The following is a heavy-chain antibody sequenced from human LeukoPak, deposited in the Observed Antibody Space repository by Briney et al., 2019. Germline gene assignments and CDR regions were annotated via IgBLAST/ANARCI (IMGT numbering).Heavy chain of an antibody. CDR1: GYTFTGYY. J-gene: IGHJ4*02. CDR2: INPNSGGT. Sequence: ASVKVSCKASGYTFTGYYMHWVRPAPGQGLEWMGWINPNSGGTNYAQKFQGRVTMTRDTSLSTAYMELSRVRSDDTAVYYCARAPKTRPVDYWGQGTLVTVSS. D-gene: IGHD6-6*01. V-gene: IGHV1-2*02. CDR3: ARAPKTRPVDY.